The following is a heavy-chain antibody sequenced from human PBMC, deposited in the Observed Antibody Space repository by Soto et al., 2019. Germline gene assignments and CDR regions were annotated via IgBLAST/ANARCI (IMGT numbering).Heavy chain of an antibody. V-gene: IGHV1-18*01. D-gene: IGHD6-13*01. J-gene: IGHJ5*02. CDR3: AKIAAAGLNWFDP. CDR2: ISAYNGNT. Sequence: QVQLVQSGAEVKKPGASVKFSCKASGYTFTSYGISWVRQAPGQGLEWMGLISAYNGNTNYAQKLQGRVTMTTDTSTSTAYLELRSLRADDKAVYYCAKIAAAGLNWFDPWGQGTLVTVSS. CDR1: GYTFTSYG.